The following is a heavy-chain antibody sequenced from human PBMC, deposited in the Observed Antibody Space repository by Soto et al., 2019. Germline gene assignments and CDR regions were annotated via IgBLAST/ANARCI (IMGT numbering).Heavy chain of an antibody. CDR3: AKDKHSNSLNWFDP. Sequence: EVQLVESGGGLIQPGGSLRLSCAASGFTVSSNYMSWVRQAPGKGLEWVSGISGSGGSTYYADSVKGRFTISRDNSKNTLYLQMNSLRAEDTAVYYCAKDKHSNSLNWFDPWGQGTLVAVSS. V-gene: IGHV3-23*04. CDR2: SGSGGST. CDR1: GFTVSSNY. D-gene: IGHD6-6*01. J-gene: IGHJ5*02.